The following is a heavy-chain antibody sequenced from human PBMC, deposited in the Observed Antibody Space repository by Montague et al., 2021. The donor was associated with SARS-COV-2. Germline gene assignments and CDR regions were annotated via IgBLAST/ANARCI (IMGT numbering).Heavy chain of an antibody. Sequence: SLRLSCAASGFTFSSYAMHWVRQAPGKGLEWVALISFDGSNKYCADSVKGRFTISRDISKNTLYLQMNSLRAEDTAVYYCASYGAHGRFGFDHWGQGTLVTVSS. CDR1: GFTFSSYA. J-gene: IGHJ4*02. CDR3: ASYGAHGRFGFDH. V-gene: IGHV3-30*04. D-gene: IGHD3-10*01. CDR2: ISFDGSNK.